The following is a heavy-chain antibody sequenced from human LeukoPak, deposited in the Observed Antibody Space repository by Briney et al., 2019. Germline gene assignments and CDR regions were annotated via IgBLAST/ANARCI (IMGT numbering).Heavy chain of an antibody. V-gene: IGHV3-53*01. Sequence: GGSLRLSCAASGFTFDDYGMSWVRQTPGRGLEWVSVIYSGGSTYYADSVKGRFTISRDNSKNTLYLQMNSLRAENTAVYYCASAISGGYYYDSSGYSIDAFDIWGQGTMVTVSS. CDR2: IYSGGST. J-gene: IGHJ3*02. CDR1: GFTFDDYG. D-gene: IGHD3-22*01. CDR3: ASAISGGYYYDSSGYSIDAFDI.